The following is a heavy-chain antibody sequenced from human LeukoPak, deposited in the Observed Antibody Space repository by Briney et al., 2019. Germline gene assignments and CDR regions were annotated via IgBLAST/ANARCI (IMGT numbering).Heavy chain of an antibody. V-gene: IGHV4-39*01. Sequence: PSETLSLTCTVSGDSISSNDYYWGWIRQPPGKGLEWIGSIYYSGSTYYNPSLKSRVTISVDTSKNQFSLKLSSVTAADTAVYYCARRSGSYYSWAYFDYWGQGTLVTVSS. CDR3: ARRSGSYYSWAYFDY. CDR1: GDSISSNDYY. J-gene: IGHJ4*02. CDR2: IYYSGST. D-gene: IGHD1-26*01.